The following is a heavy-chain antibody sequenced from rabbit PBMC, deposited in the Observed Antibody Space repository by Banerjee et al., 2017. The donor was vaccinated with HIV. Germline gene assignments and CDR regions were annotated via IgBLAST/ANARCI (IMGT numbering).Heavy chain of an antibody. CDR1: GFSFSSYYY. Sequence: QSLEESGGGLVTPGASLTLTCTASGFSFSSYYYMCWVRQAPGKGLEWIGCIYAGSGDSTYYASWAKGRFTISKTSSTTVTLQMTSLTAADTATYFCARDLAGVIGWNFNLWGQGTLVTVS. V-gene: IGHV1S40*01. CDR3: ARDLAGVIGWNFNL. CDR2: IYAGSGDST. D-gene: IGHD4-1*01. J-gene: IGHJ4*01.